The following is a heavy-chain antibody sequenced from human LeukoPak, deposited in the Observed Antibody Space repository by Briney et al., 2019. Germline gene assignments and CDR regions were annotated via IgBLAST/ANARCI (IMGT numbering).Heavy chain of an antibody. Sequence: GGSLRLSCAASGFTFSSYAMHWVRQAPGKGLEWVTVISYHAGDQFYADSVKGRFTVPRDNSKNTLYLQMNSLRAEDSAVYYCAAQPCSGGVCYLDYWGQGTLVTVSS. J-gene: IGHJ4*02. V-gene: IGHV3-30*04. CDR3: AAQPCSGGVCYLDY. D-gene: IGHD2-8*02. CDR1: GFTFSSYA. CDR2: ISYHAGDQ.